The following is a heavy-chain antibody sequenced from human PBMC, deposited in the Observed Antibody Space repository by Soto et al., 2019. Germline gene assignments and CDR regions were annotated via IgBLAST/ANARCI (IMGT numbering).Heavy chain of an antibody. Sequence: ASVKVSCKASGYTFYSYGITWVRQAPGQGLEWMGWISAYNGNKNYAQKRQGRVSMRTETSTNTAYMDLTILRSDDTAVYYCAIDAVRGGSGSYYTNWFDPWGQVTQVTVSS. CDR1: GYTFYSYG. D-gene: IGHD3-22*01. J-gene: IGHJ5*02. CDR3: AIDAVRGGSGSYYTNWFDP. CDR2: ISAYNGNK. V-gene: IGHV1-18*01.